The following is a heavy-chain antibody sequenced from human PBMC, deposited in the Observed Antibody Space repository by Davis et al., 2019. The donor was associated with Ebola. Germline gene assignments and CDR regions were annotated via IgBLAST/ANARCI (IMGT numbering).Heavy chain of an antibody. Sequence: SETLSLTCTVSGGSISSSSYYWGWIRQPPGKGLEWIGNNYYSGNTYYKPSLKSRVTLSLDLSKNQFFLKLTSVSAADTAVYYCAREGTAGFNWLDPWGRGTLVTVSS. V-gene: IGHV4-39*07. CDR2: NYYSGNT. J-gene: IGHJ5*02. CDR1: GGSISSSSYY. D-gene: IGHD1-7*01. CDR3: AREGTAGFNWLDP.